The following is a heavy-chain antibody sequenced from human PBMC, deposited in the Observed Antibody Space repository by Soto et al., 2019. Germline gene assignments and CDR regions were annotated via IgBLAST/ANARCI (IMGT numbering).Heavy chain of an antibody. V-gene: IGHV3-33*01. J-gene: IGHJ4*02. CDR2: IWYDGSNK. CDR1: GFTFSSYG. D-gene: IGHD6-19*01. CDR3: ARDQQWLVRFYFDF. Sequence: QVQLVESGGGVVQPGNSLRLSCAASGFTFSSYGMHWVRQAPGKGLEWVAVIWYDGSNKYYADSVKGRFTISRDNSKNTLYLQMNSLRAEDTAVYYCARDQQWLVRFYFDFWGQPTLVTVSS.